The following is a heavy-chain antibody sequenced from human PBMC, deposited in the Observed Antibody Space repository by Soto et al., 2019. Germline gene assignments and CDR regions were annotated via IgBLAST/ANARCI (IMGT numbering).Heavy chain of an antibody. CDR2: ISGNGGST. J-gene: IGHJ6*02. V-gene: IGHV3-23*01. Sequence: PGGSLRLSCAASGFTFSSYAMSWVRQAPGKGLEWVSAISGNGGSTYYADSVKGRFTISRDNSKNTLYLQMNSLRAEDTAVYYCAKFEGDDFWSGYYFLPGDYGMDVWGQGTMVTVSS. CDR3: AKFEGDDFWSGYYFLPGDYGMDV. CDR1: GFTFSSYA. D-gene: IGHD3-3*01.